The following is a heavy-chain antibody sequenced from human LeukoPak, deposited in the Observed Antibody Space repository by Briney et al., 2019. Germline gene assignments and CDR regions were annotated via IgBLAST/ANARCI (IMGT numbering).Heavy chain of an antibody. D-gene: IGHD2-8*01. Sequence: GESLKISCKGSGYSFTSYWIGWVRQMPGKGLEWIGIIYPGDSDTRYSPSFQGQVTISADKSISTAYLQWSSLKASDTAMYYCARGTEGPRYAGYFDYWGQGTLVTVSS. CDR3: ARGTEGPRYAGYFDY. CDR2: IYPGDSDT. CDR1: GYSFTSYW. J-gene: IGHJ4*02. V-gene: IGHV5-51*01.